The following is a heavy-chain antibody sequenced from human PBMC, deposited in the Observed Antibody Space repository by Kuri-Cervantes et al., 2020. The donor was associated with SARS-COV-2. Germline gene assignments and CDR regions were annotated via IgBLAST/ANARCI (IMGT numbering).Heavy chain of an antibody. Sequence: GESLKISCAASGFAFSSYSMNWVRQAPGKGLEWVSSISSTSNFIEYADSVKGRFTISRDNSKNTLYLQMNSLRAEDTAVYYCAKDLSRVVPAAHPDYWGQGTLVTVSS. CDR2: ISSTSNFI. J-gene: IGHJ4*02. D-gene: IGHD2-2*01. V-gene: IGHV3-21*04. CDR1: GFAFSSYS. CDR3: AKDLSRVVPAAHPDY.